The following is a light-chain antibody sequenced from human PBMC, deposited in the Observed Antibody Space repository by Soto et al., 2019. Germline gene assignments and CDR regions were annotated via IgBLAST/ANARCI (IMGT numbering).Light chain of an antibody. CDR1: QSVSSY. Sequence: EIVLTQSPATLSLSPGERATLSCRASQSVSSYLAWYQQKLGQAPRVLIYGASTRATGIPARFSGSGSGTEFTLTISSLQSEDFAVYYCQQYNNWPPWTFGQGTKVDIK. J-gene: IGKJ1*01. V-gene: IGKV3-15*01. CDR2: GAS. CDR3: QQYNNWPPWT.